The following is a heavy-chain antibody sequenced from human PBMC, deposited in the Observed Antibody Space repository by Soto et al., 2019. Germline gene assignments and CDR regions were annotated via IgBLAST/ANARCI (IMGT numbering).Heavy chain of an antibody. V-gene: IGHV3-23*01. CDR1: GCTFATLG. CDR3: AKVTKCGVGVQDFDS. Sequence: LRLSCGPSGCTFATLGMGGARQSPGKGRYWVSGISSSGRRTYYAASVKGRFTIARANSENTLYLQMDSQRGGEPAGYYCAKVTKCGVGVQDFDSWGQGALVTVSS. D-gene: IGHD3-3*01. J-gene: IGHJ4*02. CDR2: ISSSGRRT.